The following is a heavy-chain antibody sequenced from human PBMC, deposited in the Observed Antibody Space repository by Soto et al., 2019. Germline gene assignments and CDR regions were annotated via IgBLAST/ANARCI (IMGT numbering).Heavy chain of an antibody. CDR3: AREPSRGYCSGGSCYSRVIRWFDP. CDR2: MSAYNGNT. CDR1: GYTFTSYD. D-gene: IGHD2-15*01. J-gene: IGHJ5*02. Sequence: GAAVKVSCKASGYTFTSYDISWVRQSPGQGLEGMGWMSAYNGNTNYAQKLQGRVTMPTDTSTSTAYMELRSLRSDDTAVYYCAREPSRGYCSGGSCYSRVIRWFDPWGQGTLVTVSS. V-gene: IGHV1-18*01.